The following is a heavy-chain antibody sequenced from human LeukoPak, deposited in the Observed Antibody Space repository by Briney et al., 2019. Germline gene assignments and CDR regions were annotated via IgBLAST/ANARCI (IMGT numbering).Heavy chain of an antibody. CDR1: GFTFSDAW. CDR2: LKRKTDGGTT. Sequence: GGSLRLSCAVSGFTFSDAWMSWVRQAPGKGLEWVGRLKRKTDGGTTDYAAPVKVRFTISRDDSKNKLYLQMNSLKTGDTAVYYCTAGSGYSDFDYWGQGTLATVSS. D-gene: IGHD3-22*01. V-gene: IGHV3-15*01. CDR3: TAGSGYSDFDY. J-gene: IGHJ4*02.